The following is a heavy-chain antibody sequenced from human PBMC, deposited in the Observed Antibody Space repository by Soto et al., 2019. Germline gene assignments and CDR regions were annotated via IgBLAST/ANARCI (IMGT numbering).Heavy chain of an antibody. V-gene: IGHV3-21*01. CDR1: GFTFSRYS. Sequence: PGVSLRLSCAASGFTFSRYSMNWVRQAPGKRMEWVSSISSSSSYIYYADSVKGRFTISRDNAKNSLYLQMNSLRAEDTAVYYGAIDTIVVEPAVLDYCGQGSPVIVSA. J-gene: IGHJ4*02. CDR2: ISSSSSYI. CDR3: AIDTIVVEPAVLDY. D-gene: IGHD2-2*01.